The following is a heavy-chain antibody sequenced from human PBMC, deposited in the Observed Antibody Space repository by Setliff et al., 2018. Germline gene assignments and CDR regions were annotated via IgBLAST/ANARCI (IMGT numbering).Heavy chain of an antibody. CDR3: AKRGPYCSGGTCHYYFDY. D-gene: IGHD2-15*01. CDR2: ISGSAQTT. J-gene: IGHJ4*02. Sequence: PGGSLRLSCAASGFTFSSYWMSWVRQAPGKGLEWVSMISGSAQTTYYADSVKGRFTISRDNSKNTVYLEMNSLRAEDTAVYYCAKRGPYCSGGTCHYYFDYWGQGTLVTVSS. CDR1: GFTFSSYW. V-gene: IGHV3-23*01.